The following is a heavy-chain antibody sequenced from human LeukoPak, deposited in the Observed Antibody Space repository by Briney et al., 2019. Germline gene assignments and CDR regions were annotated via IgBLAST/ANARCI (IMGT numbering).Heavy chain of an antibody. CDR2: ISSDGSNK. Sequence: PGGSLRLSCAASGFTFSSYAMHWDRQAPGKGLEWVAVISSDGSNKYYADSVKGRFTISRDNSKNTLYLQMNSLRAEDTAVYYCARDSVAPAVHYYFDYWGQGTLVTVSS. J-gene: IGHJ4*02. D-gene: IGHD2-2*01. V-gene: IGHV3-30*04. CDR1: GFTFSSYA. CDR3: ARDSVAPAVHYYFDY.